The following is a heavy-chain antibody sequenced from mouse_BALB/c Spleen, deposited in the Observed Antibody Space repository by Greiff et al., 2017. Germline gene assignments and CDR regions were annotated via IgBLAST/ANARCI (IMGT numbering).Heavy chain of an antibody. CDR1: GFSLTGYG. CDR2: IWGDGST. CDR3: ARGTTVVPDYFDY. V-gene: IGHV2-6-7*01. J-gene: IGHJ2*01. Sequence: VQGVESGPGLVAPSQSLSITCTVSGFSLTGYGVNWVRQPPGKGLEWLGMIWGDGSTDYNSALKSRLSISKDNSKSQVFLKMNSLQTDDTARYYCARGTTVVPDYFDYWGQGTTLTVSS. D-gene: IGHD1-1*01.